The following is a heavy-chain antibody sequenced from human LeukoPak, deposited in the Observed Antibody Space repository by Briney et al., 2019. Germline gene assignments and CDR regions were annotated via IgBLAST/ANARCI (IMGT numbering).Heavy chain of an antibody. CDR3: ARGDYSNRNYYYYYMDV. D-gene: IGHD4-11*01. V-gene: IGHV1-2*02. Sequence: ASVKVSCKASGYTFTGYYMHWVRQAPGQGLEWMGWINPNSGGTNYAQKFQGRVTMTRDTSISTAYMELSRLRSDDTAVYYCARGDYSNRNYYYYYMDVGGKGTTVTVSS. CDR2: INPNSGGT. CDR1: GYTFTGYY. J-gene: IGHJ6*03.